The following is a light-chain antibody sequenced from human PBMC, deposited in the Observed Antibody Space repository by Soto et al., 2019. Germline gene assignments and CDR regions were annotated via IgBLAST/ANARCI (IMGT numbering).Light chain of an antibody. J-gene: IGLJ1*01. CDR1: SSDVGSSNL. CDR3: WLYAGNSSFG. CDR2: EGN. V-gene: IGLV2-23*01. Sequence: QSALTQPASVSGSPGQSITISCTGTSSDVGSSNLVSWYLQHPGNAPKIVIYEGNKRPSGVSDRFSGSKSGDTASLTISGLQAEDEGDYYCWLYAGNSSFGLGTGDKGNVL.